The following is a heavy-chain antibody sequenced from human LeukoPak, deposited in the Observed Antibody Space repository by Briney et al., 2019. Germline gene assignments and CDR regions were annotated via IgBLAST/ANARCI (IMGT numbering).Heavy chain of an antibody. V-gene: IGHV3-23*01. D-gene: IGHD3-10*01. J-gene: IGHJ6*03. CDR3: AKDSAFYYIDV. CDR2: FSGSGGST. Sequence: GGSLRLSCAASGFTFSSYGMHWVRQAPGKGLEWVSTFSGSGGSTHYADSVKGRFTISRDNSKNTLYLQMNSLKGDDTAVYYCAKDSAFYYIDVWGKGTTVIISS. CDR1: GFTFSSYG.